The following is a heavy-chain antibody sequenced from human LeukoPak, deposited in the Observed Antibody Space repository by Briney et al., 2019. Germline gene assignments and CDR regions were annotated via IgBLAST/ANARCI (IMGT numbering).Heavy chain of an antibody. D-gene: IGHD3-10*01. CDR1: GFTFRNYG. CDR3: ARNPQYYWFDP. CDR2: IWYDGSNK. Sequence: GRSLRLSCAASGFTFRNYGMHWVRQAPGKGLEWVAVIWYDGSNKYYADSVKGRFTISRDNAKNSLYLQMNSLRAEDTAVYYCARNPQYYWFDPWGQGTLVTVSS. V-gene: IGHV3-33*01. J-gene: IGHJ5*02.